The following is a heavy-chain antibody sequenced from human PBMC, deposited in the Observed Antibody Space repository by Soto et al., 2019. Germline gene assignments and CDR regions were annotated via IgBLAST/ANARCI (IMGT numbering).Heavy chain of an antibody. V-gene: IGHV3-30*18. J-gene: IGHJ4*02. CDR2: ISYDGSNK. CDR3: AKDRKEKYYFDY. Sequence: GGSLRLSCAASGFTFSSYGMHWVRQAPGKGLEWVAVISYDGSNKYYADSVKGRFTISRVNSKNTLYLQMNSLRAEDTAVYYCAKDRKEKYYFDYWGQGTLVTVSS. CDR1: GFTFSSYG.